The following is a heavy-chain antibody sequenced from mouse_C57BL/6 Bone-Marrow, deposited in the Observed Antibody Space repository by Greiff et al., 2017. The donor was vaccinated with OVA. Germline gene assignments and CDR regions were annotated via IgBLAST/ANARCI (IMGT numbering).Heavy chain of an antibody. CDR1: GYTFTSYG. CDR3: TRGSSVLFWFAY. CDR2: IYPRSGNT. V-gene: IGHV1-81*01. Sequence: QVQLQQSGAELAMPGASVKLSCKASGYTFTSYGISWVKQRTGQGLEWIGEIYPRSGNTYYTEKFTGKATLTADKSSSTAYLELRSLTSEDSAVYFCTRGSSVLFWFAYWGQETLVTVSA. J-gene: IGHJ3*01.